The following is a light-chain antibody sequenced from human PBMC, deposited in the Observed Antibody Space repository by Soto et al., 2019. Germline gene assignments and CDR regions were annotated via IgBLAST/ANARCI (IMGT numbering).Light chain of an antibody. Sequence: EIVMTQSPATLSVSPGERVTLSCRASQSVSSSLAWYQQKPGQAPRLLIYGASTRATGIPARFSGSGSGTELTLTISGLQSEDYAVYYCQQYNNWPPLTFGAGTNVDIK. J-gene: IGKJ3*01. CDR2: GAS. CDR3: QQYNNWPPLT. CDR1: QSVSSS. V-gene: IGKV3-15*01.